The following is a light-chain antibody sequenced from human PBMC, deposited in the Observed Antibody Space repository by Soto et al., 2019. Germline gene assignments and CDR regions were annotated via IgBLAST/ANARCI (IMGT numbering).Light chain of an antibody. CDR2: DVS. CDR3: CAYADTYYV. J-gene: IGLJ1*01. CDR1: RSDVGSYKD. Sequence: QSALTQPCTLSGSPGQSVTISYTGTRSDVGSYKDVSWYQHHPGKVPKLMIYDVSERPSGVPDRFSGSKSGNTASLTISGLQAEDEAIYYCCAYADTYYVFGTGTKVTVL. V-gene: IGLV2-11*01.